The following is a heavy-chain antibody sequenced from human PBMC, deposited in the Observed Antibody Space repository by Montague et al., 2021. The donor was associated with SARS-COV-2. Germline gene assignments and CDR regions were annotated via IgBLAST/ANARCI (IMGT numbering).Heavy chain of an antibody. CDR1: GASINSRY. D-gene: IGHD5-24*01. Sequence: SETLSLTCTVSGASINSRYRSWIRQPPGKGLEWIGYYYSGSTKYNPSLKSRVTISVDTSKNQFSVKVTSVTAADTAVYYCARQGGCNYGWFDPWGQGTLVTVSS. CDR3: ARQGGCNYGWFDP. J-gene: IGHJ5*02. CDR2: YYSGST. V-gene: IGHV4-59*08.